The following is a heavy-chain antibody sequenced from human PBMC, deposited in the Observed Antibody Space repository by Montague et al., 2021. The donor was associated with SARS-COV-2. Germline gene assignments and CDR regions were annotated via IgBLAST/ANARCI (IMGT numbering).Heavy chain of an antibody. J-gene: IGHJ4*02. CDR2: TYYSGST. D-gene: IGHD1-26*01. CDR3: ARRPWDLSYDY. Sequence: SETLSLTCTVSGGSISSYYWSWIRQPPGKGLEWIGYTYYSGSTNYNPSLKSRVTISVDTSKNQFSLRLSSVTAADTAVYYCARRPWDLSYDYWGQGTLVTVSS. V-gene: IGHV4-59*01. CDR1: GGSISSYY.